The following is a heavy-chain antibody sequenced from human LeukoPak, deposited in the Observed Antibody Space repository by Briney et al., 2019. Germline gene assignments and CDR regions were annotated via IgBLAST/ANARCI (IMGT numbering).Heavy chain of an antibody. Sequence: GESLKISCKGSEYSFTTYWIGWVRQMPGKGLESMGVIYPGDSDTRYSPSFQGQVTISADKSINTACLQWSSLKASDTAIYYCARQTYNYHFDYWGQGTLVTVSS. D-gene: IGHD1-1*01. CDR3: ARQTYNYHFDY. CDR1: EYSFTTYW. J-gene: IGHJ4*02. V-gene: IGHV5-51*01. CDR2: IYPGDSDT.